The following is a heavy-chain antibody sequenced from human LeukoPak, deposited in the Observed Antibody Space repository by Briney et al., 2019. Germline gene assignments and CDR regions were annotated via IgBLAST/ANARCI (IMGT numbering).Heavy chain of an antibody. J-gene: IGHJ4*02. D-gene: IGHD2-2*01. CDR3: ARRKYCSSTSCYLFDY. V-gene: IGHV4-39*01. Sequence: PSETLSLTCTVSGGSISSSSYYWGWIRQPPGKGLEWIGSIYYSGSTYYNPSLKSRVTISVDTSKNQFSLKLSSVTAADTAVYYCARRKYCSSTSCYLFDYWGQGTLVTVSS. CDR1: GGSISSSSYY. CDR2: IYYSGST.